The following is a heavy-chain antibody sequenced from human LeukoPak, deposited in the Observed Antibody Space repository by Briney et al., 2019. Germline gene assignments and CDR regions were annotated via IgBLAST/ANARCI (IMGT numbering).Heavy chain of an antibody. D-gene: IGHD6-13*01. CDR1: GGSISSGDYY. V-gene: IGHV4-30-4*08. CDR2: IYYSGST. CDR3: ARSSLYRSSWYFDF. Sequence: SQTLSLTCTVSGGSISSGDYYWSWIRQPPGKGLEWIGYIYYSGSTYHNPSLKSRVTISVNTSKNHFSLKLSSVTAADTAVYYCARSSLYRSSWYFDFWGQGTLVTVSS. J-gene: IGHJ4*02.